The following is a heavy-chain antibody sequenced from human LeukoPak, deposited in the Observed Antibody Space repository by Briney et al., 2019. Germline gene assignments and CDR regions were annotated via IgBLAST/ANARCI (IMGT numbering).Heavy chain of an antibody. CDR2: ISSGSSYI. J-gene: IGHJ1*01. V-gene: IGHV3-21*01. Sequence: PGGSLRLSCAASGFTFSSYSMNWVRQAPGKGLEWVSSISSGSSYIYYADSVKGRFTISRDNAKNSLYLQMNSLRAEDTAVYYCARGCYYDSSGYSLDQHWGQGTLVTVSS. CDR1: GFTFSSYS. CDR3: ARGCYYDSSGYSLDQH. D-gene: IGHD3-22*01.